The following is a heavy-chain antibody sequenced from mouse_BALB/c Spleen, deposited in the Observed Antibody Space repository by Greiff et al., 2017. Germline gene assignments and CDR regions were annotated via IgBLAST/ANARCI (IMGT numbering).Heavy chain of an antibody. CDR3: ARMITGYAMDY. CDR1: GYTFSSYW. V-gene: IGHV1-9*01. CDR2: ILPGSGST. Sequence: QVQLQQSGAELMKPGASVKISCKATGYTFSSYWIEWVKQRPGHGLEWIGEILPGSGSTNYNEKFKGKATFTADTSSNTAYMQLSSLTSEDSAVYYCARMITGYAMDYWGRGTSVTVSS. J-gene: IGHJ4*01. D-gene: IGHD2-4*01.